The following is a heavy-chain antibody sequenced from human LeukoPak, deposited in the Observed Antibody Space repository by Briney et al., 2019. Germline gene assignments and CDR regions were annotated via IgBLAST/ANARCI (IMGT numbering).Heavy chain of an antibody. J-gene: IGHJ4*02. CDR1: GFTFSSYA. D-gene: IGHD3-22*01. Sequence: GGSLRLSCAASGFTFSSYAMRGVRQAPGKGLEWVSAISGSGGSTYYADSVKGRFTISRDNSKNTLYLQMNSLRAEDTAVYYCAKRPGYYDSSGVYWGQGTLVTVSS. CDR2: ISGSGGST. CDR3: AKRPGYYDSSGVY. V-gene: IGHV3-23*01.